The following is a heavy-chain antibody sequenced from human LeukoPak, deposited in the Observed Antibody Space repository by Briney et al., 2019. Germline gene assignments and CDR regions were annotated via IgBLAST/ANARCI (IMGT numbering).Heavy chain of an antibody. CDR1: GFTFSSYA. D-gene: IGHD5-18*01. J-gene: IGHJ4*02. CDR3: AKRIQSAMAMGY. V-gene: IGHV3-64*01. CDR2: ISSNGGST. Sequence: GGSLRLSCAASGFTFSSYAMHWVRQAPGKGLEYVSAISSNGGSTYYANSVKGRFTISRDNAKNTLNLQMNSLRAEDTAVYYCAKRIQSAMAMGYWGQGTLVTVSS.